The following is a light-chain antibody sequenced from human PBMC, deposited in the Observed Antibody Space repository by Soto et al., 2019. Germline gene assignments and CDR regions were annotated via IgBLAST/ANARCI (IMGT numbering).Light chain of an antibody. CDR3: SPDPSFKPLV. Sequence: QSVLTQPASVSESPGQSITISCTGSSSVVGGYKYVSWYQQHPGKAPKLLIYDVTNRPSGVSNRFSGSKSGYTASLTISGLQSDDEADYYCSPDPSFKPLVFGSEIKVT. CDR2: DVT. CDR1: SSVVGGYKY. V-gene: IGLV2-14*01. J-gene: IGLJ1*01.